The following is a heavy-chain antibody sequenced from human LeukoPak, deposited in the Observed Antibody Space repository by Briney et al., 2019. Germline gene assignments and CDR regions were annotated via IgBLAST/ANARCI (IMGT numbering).Heavy chain of an antibody. V-gene: IGHV3-72*01. J-gene: IGHJ4*02. Sequence: GGSLSLPCALSGLPFSDHYLHGVHQAPARGLEWVGRIRNKVNIYTTEYSASVKGRFTFSRDDSKSSLYLQRNSPQTEDTAVYYCVRAGLRTTTFYLDYWGQGALVIVSA. CDR1: GLPFSDHY. CDR2: IRNKVNIYTT. D-gene: IGHD1-14*01. CDR3: VRAGLRTTTFYLDY.